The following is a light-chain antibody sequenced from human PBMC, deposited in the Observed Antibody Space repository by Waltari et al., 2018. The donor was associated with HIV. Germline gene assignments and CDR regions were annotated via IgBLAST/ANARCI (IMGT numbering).Light chain of an antibody. CDR3: CSYAGSSTHVV. CDR1: SSDVGSYKL. J-gene: IGLJ2*01. V-gene: IGLV2-23*02. CDR2: EVS. Sequence: QSALTQPASVSGSPGQSITISCTGTSSDVGSYKLVSWYQQHPGKAPKFMIYEVSKRPSGVSNRFSGSKSGNTASLTISGLQAEDEADYYCCSYAGSSTHVVFGGGTKLTVL.